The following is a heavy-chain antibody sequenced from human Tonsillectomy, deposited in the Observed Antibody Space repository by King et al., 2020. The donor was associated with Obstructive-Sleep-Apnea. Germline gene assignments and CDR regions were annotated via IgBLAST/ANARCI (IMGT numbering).Heavy chain of an antibody. Sequence: VQLVQSGGGVVQPGRSLRLSCAASGFTFSSYAMHWVRQAPGKGLEWVAVISYDGSNKYYADSVKGRFTISRDNSKNTLYLQMNSLGAEDTAVYYCARGGYGDYKVTSPDYWGQGTLVTVSS. CDR3: ARGGYGDYKVTSPDY. V-gene: IGHV3-30*04. CDR1: GFTFSSYA. CDR2: ISYDGSNK. D-gene: IGHD4-17*01. J-gene: IGHJ4*02.